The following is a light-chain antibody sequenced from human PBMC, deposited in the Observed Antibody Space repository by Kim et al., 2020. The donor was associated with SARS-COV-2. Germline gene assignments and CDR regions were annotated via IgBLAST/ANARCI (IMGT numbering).Light chain of an antibody. V-gene: IGLV3-19*01. Sequence: SSELTQDPAVSVALGQTVRITCQGDSLRTYSASWYQQKPGQAPVLVISAKNTRPSGIPDRFSGSTSGNTVSLTITGAQAEDEADYYCKSRDSSGNRLVFGGGTQLTVL. CDR3: KSRDSSGNRLV. CDR1: SLRTYS. J-gene: IGLJ3*02. CDR2: AKN.